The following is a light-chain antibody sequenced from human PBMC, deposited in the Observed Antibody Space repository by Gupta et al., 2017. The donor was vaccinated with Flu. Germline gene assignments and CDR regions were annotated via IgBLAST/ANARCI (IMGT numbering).Light chain of an antibody. CDR2: RNS. CDR1: SSNLADNF. J-gene: IGLJ2*01. V-gene: IGLV1-47*01. Sequence: QSVLTQAPSASGTPGQRVTISCFGGSSNLADNFVYWYQQLPGTAPRLLIYRNSQRPSGVPDRFSASKSGTSASLIISTLRSEDEADYYCAAWDDTLSGPGFGGGTKLTVL. CDR3: AAWDDTLSGPG.